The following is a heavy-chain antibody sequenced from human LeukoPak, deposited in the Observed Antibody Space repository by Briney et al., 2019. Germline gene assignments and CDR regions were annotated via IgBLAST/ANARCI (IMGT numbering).Heavy chain of an antibody. Sequence: ASVKVSCKASGGTFSSYAISWVRQAPGQGLEWMGGIIPIFGTANYAQKFQGRVTITADESTSTAYMELSSLRSEDTAVYYCARDHSSSGSKPDAFDIWGQGTMVTVSS. CDR3: ARDHSSSGSKPDAFDI. V-gene: IGHV1-69*13. J-gene: IGHJ3*02. D-gene: IGHD6-6*01. CDR2: IIPIFGTA. CDR1: GGTFSSYA.